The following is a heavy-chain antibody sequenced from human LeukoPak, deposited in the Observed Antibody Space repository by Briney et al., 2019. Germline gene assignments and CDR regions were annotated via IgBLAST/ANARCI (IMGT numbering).Heavy chain of an antibody. J-gene: IGHJ5*02. CDR2: ISDTGGRT. V-gene: IGHV3-23*01. CDR3: AKGGQDFDFWRFDL. CDR1: GFSFSDAA. D-gene: IGHD3-3*01. Sequence: GGSLRLSCASSGFSFSDAAVSWVRDSPGEGLKWVSSISDTGGRTYYADSVKGRFTITRDNSRNTVNLQMYVLIDDETARYYCAKGGQDFDFWRFDLWGQGILVIVSS.